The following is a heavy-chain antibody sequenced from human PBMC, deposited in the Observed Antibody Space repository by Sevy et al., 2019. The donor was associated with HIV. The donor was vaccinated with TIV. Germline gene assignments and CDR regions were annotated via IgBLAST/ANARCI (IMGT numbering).Heavy chain of an antibody. CDR2: ITWDAAKT. CDR1: GFTFDDYT. V-gene: IGHV3-43*01. D-gene: IGHD3-10*01. Sequence: GGSPRLSCAASGFTFDDYTMHWVRQVPGKGLEWVSLITWDAAKTDYADSVKGRFTVSRDNSENSLYLQMNSLRTEDTALYFCAKDIPGWSGFDYWGQGTLVTVSS. J-gene: IGHJ4*02. CDR3: AKDIPGWSGFDY.